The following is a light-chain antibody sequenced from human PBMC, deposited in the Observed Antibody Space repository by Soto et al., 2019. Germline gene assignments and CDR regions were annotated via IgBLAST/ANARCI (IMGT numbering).Light chain of an antibody. CDR3: QQYNNWFSIT. Sequence: EIVLTESPGTLSLSPGERATLSCRASQNVDTKYLAWYQFKPGQAPRIIIFGASGRATGIPARFSGSGSGTEFTLTISSLQSEDFAVYYCQQYNNWFSITFGQGTRLEI. J-gene: IGKJ5*01. V-gene: IGKV3-15*01. CDR2: GAS. CDR1: QNVDTKY.